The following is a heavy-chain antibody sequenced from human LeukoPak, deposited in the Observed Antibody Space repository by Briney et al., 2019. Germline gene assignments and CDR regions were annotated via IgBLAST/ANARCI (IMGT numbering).Heavy chain of an antibody. V-gene: IGHV3-53*01. Sequence: GGSLRLSCAASGFTVSTSYMNWVRQAPGKGLEWVSVIYSGGNTYYADSVQDRFTVSRDNSKNTLYLQMNSLRAEDTAVYYCARVSTWGNYFDYWGQGTLVTVSS. CDR3: ARVSTWGNYFDY. J-gene: IGHJ4*02. CDR1: GFTVSTSY. D-gene: IGHD7-27*01. CDR2: IYSGGNT.